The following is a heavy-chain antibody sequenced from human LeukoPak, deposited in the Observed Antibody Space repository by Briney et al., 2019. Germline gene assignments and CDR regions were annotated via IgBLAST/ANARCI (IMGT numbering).Heavy chain of an antibody. D-gene: IGHD5-18*01. J-gene: IGHJ5*02. CDR2: INPNSGGT. Sequence: ASVKVSCKASGYTFTGYYMHWVRQAPGQGLEWMGWINPNSGGTNYAQKFQGRVTMTRDTSISTAYMELSRLRSDDTAVYYCARDRRIRGYSYGYWFDPWGQGTLVTVSS. CDR3: ARDRRIRGYSYGYWFDP. V-gene: IGHV1-2*02. CDR1: GYTFTGYY.